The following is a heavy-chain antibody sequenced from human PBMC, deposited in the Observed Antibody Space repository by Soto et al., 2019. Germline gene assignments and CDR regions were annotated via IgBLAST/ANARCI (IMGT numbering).Heavy chain of an antibody. CDR3: ARVAGEYYYGMDV. CDR1: GYTFTGYY. D-gene: IGHD3-10*01. CDR2: INPNSGGT. V-gene: IGHV1-2*04. Sequence: SVKVSCKASGYTFTGYYMHWGREAPGQGLEWMGWINPNSGGTNYAQKFQGWVTMTRDTSISTAYMELSRLRSDDTAVYYCARVAGEYYYGMDVWGQGTTVTVSS. J-gene: IGHJ6*02.